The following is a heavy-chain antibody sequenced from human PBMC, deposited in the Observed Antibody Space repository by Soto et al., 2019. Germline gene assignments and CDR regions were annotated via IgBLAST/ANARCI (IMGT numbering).Heavy chain of an antibody. Sequence: SETLSLTCTVSGGSLHTTSYSWGWIRQPPGKGLEWIGSISSTGSTYYSPSLKSRVTISVDTSKSSFSLRLNSVTAADTAVYYCSRDWGYFDWLLSAASAGMAVWGQGTTVTVSS. D-gene: IGHD3-9*01. CDR1: GGSLHTTSYS. CDR3: SRDWGYFDWLLSAASAGMAV. V-gene: IGHV4-39*02. J-gene: IGHJ6*02. CDR2: ISSTGST.